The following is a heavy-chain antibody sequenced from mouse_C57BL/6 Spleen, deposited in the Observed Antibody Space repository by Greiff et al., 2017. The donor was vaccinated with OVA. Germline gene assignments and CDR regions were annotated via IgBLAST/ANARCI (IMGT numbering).Heavy chain of an antibody. CDR3: ARDDGYPVYFDY. CDR1: GYTFTDYY. J-gene: IGHJ2*01. D-gene: IGHD2-3*01. CDR2: IYPGSGNT. Sequence: VQLQQSGAELVRPGASVKLSCKASGYTFTDYYINWVKQRPGQGLEWIARIYPGSGNTYYNEKFKGKATLTAEKSSSTAYMQLSSLTSEDSAVYFCARDDGYPVYFDYWGQGTTLTVSS. V-gene: IGHV1-76*01.